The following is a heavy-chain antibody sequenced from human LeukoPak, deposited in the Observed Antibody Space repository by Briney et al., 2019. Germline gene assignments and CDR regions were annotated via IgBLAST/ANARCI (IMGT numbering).Heavy chain of an antibody. D-gene: IGHD5-24*01. Sequence: GGSLRLSCAASGFTFDDYAMHWVRQVPGKGLEWVSGISGNSGSIGYADFVKGRFTISRDNGKKSLYLLMNSLRPEDTALYHCAKDQGGYNQLFDYWGQGTLVTVSS. CDR3: AKDQGGYNQLFDY. CDR1: GFTFDDYA. V-gene: IGHV3-9*01. CDR2: ISGNSGSI. J-gene: IGHJ4*02.